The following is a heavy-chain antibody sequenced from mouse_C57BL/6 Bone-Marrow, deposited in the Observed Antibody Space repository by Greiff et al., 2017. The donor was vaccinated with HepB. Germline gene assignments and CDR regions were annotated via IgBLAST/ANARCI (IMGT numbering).Heavy chain of an antibody. CDR2: INPNNGGT. V-gene: IGHV1-26*01. Sequence: EVQLQQSGPELVKPGASVKISCKASGYTFTDYYMNWVKQSHGKSLEWIGDINPNNGGTSYNQKFKGKATLTVDKSSSTAYMELRSLTSEDSAVYYCAGDYYGSSYSHWYFDVWGTGTTVTVSS. CDR1: GYTFTDYY. J-gene: IGHJ1*03. CDR3: AGDYYGSSYSHWYFDV. D-gene: IGHD1-1*01.